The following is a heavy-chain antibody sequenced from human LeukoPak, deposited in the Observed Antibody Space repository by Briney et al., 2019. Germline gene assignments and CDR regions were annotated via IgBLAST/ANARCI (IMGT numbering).Heavy chain of an antibody. D-gene: IGHD3-16*02. CDR3: ARCVDDYVWGSYRSRVYFDY. J-gene: IGHJ4*02. CDR1: AFIFSGHW. CDR2: IKEDGSER. Sequence: TGGSLRLSCEGSAFIFSGHWMNWVRQTPGKGLEWVASIKEDGSERQYVDSVKGRFSISRDNTKGPLFLQLNSLRAEDTAVYYCARCVDDYVWGSYRSRVYFDYWGQGTLVTVSS. V-gene: IGHV3-7*03.